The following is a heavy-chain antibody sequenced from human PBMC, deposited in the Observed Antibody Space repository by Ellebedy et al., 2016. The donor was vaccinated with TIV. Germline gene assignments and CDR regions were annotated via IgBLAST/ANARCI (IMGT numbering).Heavy chain of an antibody. CDR2: ISGSGGST. D-gene: IGHD2-2*01. CDR1: GFTFSSYA. V-gene: IGHV3-23*01. J-gene: IGHJ5*02. Sequence: GESLKISXAASGFTFSSYAMSWVRQAPGKGLEWVSAISGSGGSTYYADSVKGRFTISRDNSKNTLYLQMNSLRAEDTAVYYCAKDREEGVVAPWGQGTLVTVSS. CDR3: AKDREEGVVAP.